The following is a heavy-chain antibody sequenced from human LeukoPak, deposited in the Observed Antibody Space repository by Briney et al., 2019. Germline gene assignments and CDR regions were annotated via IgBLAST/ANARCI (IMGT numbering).Heavy chain of an antibody. J-gene: IGHJ4*02. Sequence: SETLSLTCTVSGRSISSYYRSWIRQPPGKGLEWIGYIYYSGSTNYNPSLKSRVTMSVDTSKNQFSLKPSSVTAADTAVYYCARVGQDYYGSGSYYQPFDYWGQGTLVTVSS. V-gene: IGHV4-59*01. CDR2: IYYSGST. CDR3: ARVGQDYYGSGSYYQPFDY. D-gene: IGHD3-10*01. CDR1: GRSISSYY.